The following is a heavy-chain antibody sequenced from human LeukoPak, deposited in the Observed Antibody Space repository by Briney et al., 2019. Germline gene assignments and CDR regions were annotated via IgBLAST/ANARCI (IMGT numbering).Heavy chain of an antibody. J-gene: IGHJ6*03. CDR1: GYTFTSYY. CDR3: ARAEWELLLGYYYYYMDV. CDR2: INPNSGGT. Sequence: ASVKVSCKASGYTFTSYYMHWVRQAPGQGLEWMGWINPNSGGTNYAQKFQGRVTMTRDTSISTAYMELSRLRSDDTAVYYCARAEWELLLGYYYYYMDVWGKGTTVTVSS. V-gene: IGHV1-2*02. D-gene: IGHD1-26*01.